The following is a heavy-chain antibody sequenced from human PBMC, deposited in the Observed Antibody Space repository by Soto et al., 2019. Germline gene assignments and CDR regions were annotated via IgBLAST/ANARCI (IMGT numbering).Heavy chain of an antibody. D-gene: IGHD2-2*01. Sequence: QVQLAQSGAEVKKPGASVKVSCKASGYTFTSYYMHWVRQAPGPGLEWMGIINNSGGSTSYASKCPGRVTITRDESTSTVYWELSIVRSEDTAVYYWARWDQLWAEYWGQGTLVTVSS. V-gene: IGHV1-46*01. CDR2: INNSGGST. J-gene: IGHJ4*02. CDR1: GYTFTSYY. CDR3: ARWDQLWAEY.